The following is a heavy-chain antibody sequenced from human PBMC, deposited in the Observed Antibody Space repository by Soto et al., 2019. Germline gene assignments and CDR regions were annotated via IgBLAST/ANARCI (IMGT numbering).Heavy chain of an antibody. Sequence: QVQLVESGGGVVQPGRSLRLSCAASGFTFSSYGTHWVRQAPGKGLEWVAGIWYAGSNKYYADSVKGRFTISRDNSENTLYLQMNFLRAEDTAVYYCARDASNYYGSRIFYCGQGTLVTVSS. CDR3: ARDASNYYGSRIFY. J-gene: IGHJ4*02. V-gene: IGHV3-33*01. CDR2: IWYAGSNK. D-gene: IGHD3-10*01. CDR1: GFTFSSYG.